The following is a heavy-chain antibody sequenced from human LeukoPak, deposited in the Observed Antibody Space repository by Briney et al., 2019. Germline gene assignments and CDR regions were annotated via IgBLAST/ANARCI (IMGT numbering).Heavy chain of an antibody. J-gene: IGHJ4*02. V-gene: IGHV3-21*01. CDR2: ISSSSSYI. CDR1: GFTFSSYS. D-gene: IGHD6-13*01. CDR3: ASLSGMMAAGSFNRDY. Sequence: GGSLRLSCAASGFTFSSYSMNWVRQAPGKALEWVSSISSSSSYIYYADSVKGRFTISRDNAKNSLYLQMNSLRAEDTAVYYCASLSGMMAAGSFNRDYWGQGTLVTVSS.